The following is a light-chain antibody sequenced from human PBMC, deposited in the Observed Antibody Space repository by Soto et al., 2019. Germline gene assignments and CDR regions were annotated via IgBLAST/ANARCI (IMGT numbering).Light chain of an antibody. Sequence: QSAPTQPRTVSGSPGQSVTISFTVTSSDIGGYTHVPWYQQHPGKAPKAIIYDVSERPSGFPDRFSGSKSGNTASLTISGLQPEDEADYYSCSFAGPQSFEVFGEGTKV. J-gene: IGLJ1*01. V-gene: IGLV2-11*01. CDR1: SSDIGGYTH. CDR2: DVS. CDR3: CSFAGPQSFEV.